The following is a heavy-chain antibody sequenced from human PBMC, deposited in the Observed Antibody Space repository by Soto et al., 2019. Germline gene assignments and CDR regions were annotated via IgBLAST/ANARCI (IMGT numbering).Heavy chain of an antibody. CDR3: ASPYYYDSSGYYPGVAFDI. J-gene: IGHJ3*02. CDR1: GGSISSYY. CDR2: IYYSGST. Sequence: PSETLSLTCTVSGGSISSYYWSWLRQPPGKGLEWIGYIYYSGSTNYNPSLKSRVTISVDTSKNQFSLKLSSVTAADTAVYYCASPYYYDSSGYYPGVAFDIWGQGTMVTVS. D-gene: IGHD3-22*01. V-gene: IGHV4-59*01.